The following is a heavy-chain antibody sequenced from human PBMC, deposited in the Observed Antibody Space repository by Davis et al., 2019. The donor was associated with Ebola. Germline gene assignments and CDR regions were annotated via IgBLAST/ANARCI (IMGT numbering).Heavy chain of an antibody. V-gene: IGHV3-30*02. CDR1: GLTFSSYG. D-gene: IGHD2-21*02. CDR2: IRYDGSDK. Sequence: GESLKISCVASGLTFSSYGMHWVRQAPGKGLEWLTFIRYDGSDKYYTDSVKGRFTTFRDNAKNALYLQINSPRAEDTAIYYCARMIIMVTLFDYWGQGALVTVSS. CDR3: ARMIIMVTLFDY. J-gene: IGHJ4*02.